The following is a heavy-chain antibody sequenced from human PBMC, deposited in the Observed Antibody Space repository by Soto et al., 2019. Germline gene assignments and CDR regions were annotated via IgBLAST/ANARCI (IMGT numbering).Heavy chain of an antibody. D-gene: IGHD6-13*01. CDR1: GGSFSGYY. CDR3: ARAGSSSWYSNWFDP. J-gene: IGHJ5*02. Sequence: NPSETLSLTCAVYGGSFSGYYWSWIRQPPGKGLEWIGEINHSGSTNYNPSLKSRVTISVDTSKNQFSLKLSSVTAADTAVYYCARAGSSSWYSNWFDPWGQGTLVTVSS. V-gene: IGHV4-34*01. CDR2: INHSGST.